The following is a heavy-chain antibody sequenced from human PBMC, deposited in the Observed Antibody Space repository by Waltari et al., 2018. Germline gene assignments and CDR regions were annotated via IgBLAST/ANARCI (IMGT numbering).Heavy chain of an antibody. CDR1: GDSISSSNYY. Sequence: QLQLQESGPGLVKPSETLSLSCSVSGDSISSSNYYWGWIRQPPGKGLELIASVYYSGTTYDNPSLKSRVTISADTSRSQFYRRLTSVTATDTAVYYCARSSAGMPRWLGDYWGQGILVTVSS. CDR2: VYYSGTT. J-gene: IGHJ4*02. V-gene: IGHV4-39*01. CDR3: ARSSAGMPRWLGDY. D-gene: IGHD5-12*01.